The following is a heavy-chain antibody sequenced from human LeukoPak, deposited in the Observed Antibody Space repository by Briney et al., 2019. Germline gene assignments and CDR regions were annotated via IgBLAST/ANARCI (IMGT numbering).Heavy chain of an antibody. CDR2: INPNSGGT. CDR3: AREPMVRDFNWFDP. Sequence: ASVKVSCKASGYTFTGYYIHWVRQAPGQGLEWMVRINPNSGGTNYAQKFQGRVNMTRDTSISTDYMELNRLTSDDTAVYYCAREPMVRDFNWFDPWGQGTLVTVSS. J-gene: IGHJ5*02. CDR1: GYTFTGYY. D-gene: IGHD3-10*01. V-gene: IGHV1-2*06.